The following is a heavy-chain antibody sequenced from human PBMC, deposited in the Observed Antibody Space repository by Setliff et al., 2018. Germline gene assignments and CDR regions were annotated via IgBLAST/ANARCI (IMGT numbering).Heavy chain of an antibody. J-gene: IGHJ4*02. V-gene: IGHV4-39*07. CDR1: GFSISSISYY. CDR3: ARGQATSSRSSLVY. CDR2: IYSRGNT. D-gene: IGHD6-6*01. Sequence: SETLSLTCSVSGFSISSISYYWGWVRQPPGNGLQWIGSIYSRGNTYYNPSLKSRVTISTDTSKNQFSLNLSSVTAADTAVYYCARGQATSSRSSLVYWGQGIQVTVSS.